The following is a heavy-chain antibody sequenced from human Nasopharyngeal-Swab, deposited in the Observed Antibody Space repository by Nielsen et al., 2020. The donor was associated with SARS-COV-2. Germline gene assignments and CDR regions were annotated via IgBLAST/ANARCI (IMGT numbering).Heavy chain of an antibody. D-gene: IGHD3-16*01. CDR1: GFTFSSYE. Sequence: GESLKISCAASGFTFSSYEMNWVRQAPGKGLEWVGFIRSKAYGGTTEYAASVKGRFTISRDDSKSIAYLQMNSLRTEDTAVYYCTRDLWIDYSPTCLDVWGQGTTVTVSS. CDR2: IRSKAYGGTT. J-gene: IGHJ6*02. V-gene: IGHV3-49*04. CDR3: TRDLWIDYSPTCLDV.